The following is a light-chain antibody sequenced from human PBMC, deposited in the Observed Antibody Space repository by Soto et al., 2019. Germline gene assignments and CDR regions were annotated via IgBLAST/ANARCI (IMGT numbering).Light chain of an antibody. J-gene: IGKJ2*01. V-gene: IGKV3-20*01. CDR3: QQYGSSLYT. CDR2: GAS. CDR1: QSVSSSD. Sequence: EIVLTQSPGTLSLSPGERATRSCRASQSVSSSDLAWYQQKPGQAPRLLIYGASSRATGIPDRFSGSGSGTDFTLTISRLEPEDFAVYYCQQYGSSLYTFGQGTKLEIK.